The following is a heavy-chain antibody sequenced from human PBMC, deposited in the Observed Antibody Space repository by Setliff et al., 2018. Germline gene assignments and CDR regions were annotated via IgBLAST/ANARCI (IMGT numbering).Heavy chain of an antibody. V-gene: IGHV3-20*04. CDR3: AKAPYCSGGSCSSAYIFDH. Sequence: GGSLRLSCAASGFTFDDYGMSWVRQAPGKGLVWVSRSNNDGSSTSYADFVKGRFTISRDNAKNSLYLQMNSLRPEDTALYYCAKAPYCSGGSCSSAYIFDHWGQGTLVTVSS. CDR2: SNNDGSST. CDR1: GFTFDDYG. J-gene: IGHJ4*02. D-gene: IGHD2-15*01.